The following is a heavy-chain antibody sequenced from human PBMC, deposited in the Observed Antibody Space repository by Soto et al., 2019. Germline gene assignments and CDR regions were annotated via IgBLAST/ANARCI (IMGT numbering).Heavy chain of an antibody. V-gene: IGHV3-23*01. Sequence: PGGSLRLSCAASGFTFSNYAMSWVRQAPGKGLAWVSGISGIGVSTFYAGSMEGRFTISRDNSKNTVYLQMNSLRVEDTAIYYCAKDYYGSGSQFFDYWGQGTLVTVSS. J-gene: IGHJ4*02. CDR2: ISGIGVST. CDR1: GFTFSNYA. D-gene: IGHD3-10*01. CDR3: AKDYYGSGSQFFDY.